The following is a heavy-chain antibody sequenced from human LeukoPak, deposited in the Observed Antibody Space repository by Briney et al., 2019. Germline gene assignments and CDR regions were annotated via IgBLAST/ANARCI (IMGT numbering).Heavy chain of an antibody. CDR2: IYYSGST. V-gene: IGHV4-59*01. CDR3: ARGGIAAAIDY. J-gene: IGHJ4*02. D-gene: IGHD6-13*01. CDR1: GGSISSYY. Sequence: PSETLSLTCTVSGGSISSYYWSWIRQPPGKGLEWIGYIYYSGSTNYNPSLKSRVTISVDTSKNQFSLKLSSVTAADTAVYYCARGGIAAAIDYWGQGTLVTFSS.